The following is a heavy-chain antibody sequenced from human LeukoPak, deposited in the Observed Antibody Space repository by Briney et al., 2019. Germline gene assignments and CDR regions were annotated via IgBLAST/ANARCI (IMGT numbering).Heavy chain of an antibody. Sequence: GGSLRLSCAASGFTFSSYGMHWVRQAPGKGLEWVAFIRYDGSNKYYADSVKGRFTISRDNSKNTLYLQMNSLRAEDTAVYYCAKGEHYYDSSGYATPDYWGQGTLVTVSS. CDR3: AKGEHYYDSSGYATPDY. CDR2: IRYDGSNK. D-gene: IGHD3-22*01. CDR1: GFTFSSYG. V-gene: IGHV3-30*02. J-gene: IGHJ4*02.